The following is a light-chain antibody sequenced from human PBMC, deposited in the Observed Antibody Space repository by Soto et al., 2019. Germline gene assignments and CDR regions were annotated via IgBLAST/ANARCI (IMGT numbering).Light chain of an antibody. CDR2: VGAGGIVG. J-gene: IGLJ2*01. CDR3: GADHGSGRNFVSVV. CDR1: SGYSDYK. V-gene: IGLV9-49*03. Sequence: VLTQPPSASASLGASVTLTCTLSSGYSDYKVDWYQQRPGKGPRFVMRVGAGGIVGSKGDGIPDRFSVLGSGLNRYLTIKNIQEEDESDYHCGADHGSGRNFVSVVFGGGTKLTVL.